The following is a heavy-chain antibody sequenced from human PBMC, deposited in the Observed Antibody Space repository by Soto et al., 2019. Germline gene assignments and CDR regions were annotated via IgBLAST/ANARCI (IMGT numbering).Heavy chain of an antibody. CDR2: ISHTGST. D-gene: IGHD3-3*01. Sequence: QLQLQESGSGLVKPSQTLSLTCAVSGGSISSGGYSWSWIMQPPGKGLEWIGYISHTGSTYYNPSRTSRGTISVDRSKNQFSLKLSSVTAADTAVYYCARGGGFLGYWGPGTMVTVSS. J-gene: IGHJ4*02. V-gene: IGHV4-30-2*01. CDR3: ARGGGFLGY. CDR1: GGSISSGGYS.